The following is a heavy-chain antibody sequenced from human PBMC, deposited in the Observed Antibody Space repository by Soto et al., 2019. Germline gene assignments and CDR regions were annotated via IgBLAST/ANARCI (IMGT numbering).Heavy chain of an antibody. V-gene: IGHV3-30-3*01. CDR2: ISYDGIDK. D-gene: IGHD2-21*02. CDR3: ARGGGFCGADCYKGGIDY. CDR1: GFTFSPYT. J-gene: IGHJ4*02. Sequence: QVQLVESGGGVVQPGRSLRLSCAASGFTFSPYTMHWVRQTPGKGLEWVAVISYDGIDKYYADSVRGRFTISRDNSKNTMLLKMNSLRAEDTALYYCARGGGFCGADCYKGGIDYWGQGALVTVSS.